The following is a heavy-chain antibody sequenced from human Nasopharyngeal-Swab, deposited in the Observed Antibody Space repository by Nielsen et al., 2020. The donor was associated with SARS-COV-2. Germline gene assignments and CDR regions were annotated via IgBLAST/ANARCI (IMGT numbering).Heavy chain of an antibody. CDR2: IKSKTDGGTT. CDR3: TTEYSSGWYAVYYYYMDV. Sequence: GGSLRLSCAASGFTFSNAWMNWVRQAPGKGLDWFGRIKSKTDGGTTDYAAPVKGRFTISRDDPKNTLYLQMNSLKTEDTAVYYCTTEYSSGWYAVYYYYMDVWGKGTTVTVSS. V-gene: IGHV3-15*07. J-gene: IGHJ6*03. D-gene: IGHD6-19*01. CDR1: GFTFSNAW.